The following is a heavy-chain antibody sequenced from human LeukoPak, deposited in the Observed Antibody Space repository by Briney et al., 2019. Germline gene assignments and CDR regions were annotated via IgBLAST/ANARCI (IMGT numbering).Heavy chain of an antibody. CDR1: GGSFSGYY. D-gene: IGHD2-8*01. CDR2: INHSGST. Sequence: SETLSLTCAVYGGSFSGYYWSWIRQPPGKGLEWIGEINHSGSTNYNPSLKSRVTISVDTSKNQFSLRLSSATAADTAVYYCERGPIVLIYLAARWFDPWGQGTLVTVS. CDR3: ERGPIVLIYLAARWFDP. J-gene: IGHJ5*02. V-gene: IGHV4-34*01.